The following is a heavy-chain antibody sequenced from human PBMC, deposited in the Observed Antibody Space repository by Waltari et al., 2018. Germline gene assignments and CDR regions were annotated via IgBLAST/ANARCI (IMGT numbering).Heavy chain of an antibody. D-gene: IGHD3-22*01. V-gene: IGHV3-23*01. J-gene: IGHJ5*02. CDR1: GFTFSSYA. CDR3: ARDYDGSGS. Sequence: EVQLLESGGGLVQPGGSLRLSCAASGFTFSSYAMSWVRQAPGKGLWRDSAMSVSGGRTYYANSVKGRFTISRDNGKNSLYLQMNGLRAEDTAVYYCARDYDGSGSWGQGTLVTVSS. CDR2: MSVSGGRT.